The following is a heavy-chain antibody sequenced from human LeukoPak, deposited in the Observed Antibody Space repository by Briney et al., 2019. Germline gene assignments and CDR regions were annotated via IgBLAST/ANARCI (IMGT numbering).Heavy chain of an antibody. CDR1: GYTFTGYY. CDR2: INPNSGGT. Sequence: GASVKVSCKASGYTFTGYYMHWVRQAPGQGLEWMGWINPNSGGTNYAQKFQGRVTMTRDTSISTAYMELSGLRSDDTALYYCARVYAYGYSYGPLGYGMDVWGQGTTVTVSS. CDR3: ARVYAYGYSYGPLGYGMDV. D-gene: IGHD5-18*01. J-gene: IGHJ6*02. V-gene: IGHV1-2*02.